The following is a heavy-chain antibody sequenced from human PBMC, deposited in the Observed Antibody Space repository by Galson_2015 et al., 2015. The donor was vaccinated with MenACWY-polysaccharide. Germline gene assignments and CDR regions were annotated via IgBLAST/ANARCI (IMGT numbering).Heavy chain of an antibody. J-gene: IGHJ5*02. CDR2: ISYDGGT. Sequence: TLSLTCPVSGDSITSGGYFWSWLRQHPGKGLEWIASISYDGGTYYNPSLKSRVTISADTPNNQFSLKLSSVTAADTAVYYCARGGRAVSNRNWFDPWGQGTLVTVSS. CDR3: ARGGRAVSNRNWFDP. D-gene: IGHD3-16*01. V-gene: IGHV4-31*03. CDR1: GDSITSGGYF.